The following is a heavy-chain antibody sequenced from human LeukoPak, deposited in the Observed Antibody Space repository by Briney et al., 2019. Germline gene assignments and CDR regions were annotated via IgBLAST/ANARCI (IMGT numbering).Heavy chain of an antibody. Sequence: PSETLSLTCTVSGDSVSSGTYYWSWVRQPPGKGLEWIGFISYSGSTNYNPSLKSRITISVDMSKNQFSLKVRSVTAADTAVYYCARGPYVWGQGTMVTASS. V-gene: IGHV4-61*01. CDR1: GDSVSSGTYY. J-gene: IGHJ3*01. CDR2: ISYSGST. CDR3: ARGPYV.